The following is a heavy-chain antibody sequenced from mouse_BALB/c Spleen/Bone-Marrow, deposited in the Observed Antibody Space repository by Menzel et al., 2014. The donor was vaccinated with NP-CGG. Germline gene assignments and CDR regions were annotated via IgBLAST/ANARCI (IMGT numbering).Heavy chain of an antibody. Sequence: EVKLVESGGGLVQPGGSLKLSCAASGFAFSRYWMSWVRQAPGKGLGWIGEINPDSSTIHYTTSLKDKFTISRNNAKNTLILQMSKVRSEDTALDYCARGAPFAYWGQGTLVTVSA. J-gene: IGHJ3*01. V-gene: IGHV4-1*02. CDR2: INPDSSTI. CDR1: GFAFSRYW. CDR3: ARGAPFAY.